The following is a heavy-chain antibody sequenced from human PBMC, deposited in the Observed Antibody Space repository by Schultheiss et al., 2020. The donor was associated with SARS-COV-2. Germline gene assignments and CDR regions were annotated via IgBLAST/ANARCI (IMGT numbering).Heavy chain of an antibody. CDR3: ARRWEVLQAIDS. Sequence: SETLSLTCSVSGDSISSDSHYWAWIRQPPGKGLEWIASIYYAGSKYYNSSLKGRVTISIDTSKNRFSLEMISVTAADTAVYYCARRWEVLQAIDSWGQGTLVTVSS. J-gene: IGHJ4*02. D-gene: IGHD1-26*01. CDR2: IYYAGSK. V-gene: IGHV4-39*02. CDR1: GDSISSDSHY.